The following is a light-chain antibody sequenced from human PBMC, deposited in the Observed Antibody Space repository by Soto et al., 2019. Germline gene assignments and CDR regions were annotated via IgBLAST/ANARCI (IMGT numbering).Light chain of an antibody. J-gene: IGKJ4*01. CDR3: QQRRNWPPG. V-gene: IGKV3-11*01. Sequence: EIVLTQSPDTLFLSPGETATHTCMASPSVTNYIAWYQQRPGQAPRLLIYDASSRATGVPARFSGSRSGTDFTLTISDLEPADFGLYYCQQRRNWPPGFGRGTKVDIK. CDR1: PSVTNY. CDR2: DAS.